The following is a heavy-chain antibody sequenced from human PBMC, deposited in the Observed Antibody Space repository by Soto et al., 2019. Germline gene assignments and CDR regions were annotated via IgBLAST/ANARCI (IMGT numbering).Heavy chain of an antibody. CDR2: INDGGSA. CDR3: ARGLFSETHYSGGWYFFDY. D-gene: IGHD1-26*01. J-gene: IGHJ4*02. CDR1: GGSFSGYS. Sequence: QVQLQQWGAGLLKPSETLSLTCAVYGGSFSGYSWTWIRQSPGKGLEWIGQINDGGSANYNPSLKSLFTISVDTSTNEYFRELSSVTAADTAVYYCARGLFSETHYSGGWYFFDYWGQGTLVTVSS. V-gene: IGHV4-34*01.